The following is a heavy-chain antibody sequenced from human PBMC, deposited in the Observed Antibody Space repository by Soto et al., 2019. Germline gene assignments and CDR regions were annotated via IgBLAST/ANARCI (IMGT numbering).Heavy chain of an antibody. CDR3: ARGSYDSYAGFFGMDV. D-gene: IGHD3-10*01. CDR1: GGSFMSHA. V-gene: IGHV1-69*13. J-gene: IGHJ6*02. Sequence: GASVKVSCKTSGGSFMSHAISWVRQAPGQGPEWMGGIIPFSGTVTYTQRFQGRLTLTADEPTKPAYMELSSLRSEDTAVYYCARGSYDSYAGFFGMDVCGQGTKVTVSS. CDR2: IIPFSGTV.